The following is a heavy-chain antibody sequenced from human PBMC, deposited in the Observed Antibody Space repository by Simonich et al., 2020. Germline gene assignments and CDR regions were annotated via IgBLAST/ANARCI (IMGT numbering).Heavy chain of an antibody. D-gene: IGHD1-1*01. Sequence: QVQLVQSGAEVKKPGASVKVSCKASGYTFPSYGISWVRQAPGQGLEWMGWLSAYNGNTNYAQKLQGRVTMNTDTSTSTAYRELRSLRSDDTAVYYCARSTTGTTAFDIWGQGTMVTVSS. J-gene: IGHJ3*02. V-gene: IGHV1-18*01. CDR2: LSAYNGNT. CDR3: ARSTTGTTAFDI. CDR1: GYTFPSYG.